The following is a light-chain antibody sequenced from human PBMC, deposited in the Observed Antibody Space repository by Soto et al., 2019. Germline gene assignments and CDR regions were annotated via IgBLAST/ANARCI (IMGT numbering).Light chain of an antibody. CDR1: SSDVARYNR. CDR2: DVG. Sequence: QSALTQPASVSGSPGQSITISCTGSSSDVARYNRVSWYQHHPGKAPRLIIYDVGSSVVSHRFSGSRSGDAASLTISGLQAEDEADYYCGSYRGDNTYVFGTGTKVTVL. CDR3: GSYRGDNTYV. V-gene: IGLV2-14*01. J-gene: IGLJ1*01.